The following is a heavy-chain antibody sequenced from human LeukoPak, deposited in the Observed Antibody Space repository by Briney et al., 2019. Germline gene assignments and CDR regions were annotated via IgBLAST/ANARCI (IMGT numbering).Heavy chain of an antibody. Sequence: GGSLRLSCAASGFTFSSYEMNWVRQAPGKGLEWVSYISSSGSTKDYADSVKGRFTVSRDNAKNSLFPQMNSLRVEDTAVYYCARAHYYDSSGLDNWGQGTLVTVSS. D-gene: IGHD3-22*01. CDR3: ARAHYYDSSGLDN. CDR1: GFTFSSYE. CDR2: ISSSGSTK. V-gene: IGHV3-48*03. J-gene: IGHJ4*02.